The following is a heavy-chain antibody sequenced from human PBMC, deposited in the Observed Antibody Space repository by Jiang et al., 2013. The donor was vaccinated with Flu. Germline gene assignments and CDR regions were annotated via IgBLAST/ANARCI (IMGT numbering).Heavy chain of an antibody. CDR1: GGSISSYY. V-gene: IGHV4-59*01. J-gene: IGHJ4*02. CDR3: ARGLVSLTYYFDY. Sequence: GPGLVKPSETLSLTCTVSGGSISSYYWSWIRQPPGKGLEWIGYIYYSGSTNYNPSLKSRVTISVDTSKNQFSLKLSSVTAADTAVYYCARGLVSLTYYFDYWGQGTLVTVSS. CDR2: IYYSGST. D-gene: IGHD2-8*01.